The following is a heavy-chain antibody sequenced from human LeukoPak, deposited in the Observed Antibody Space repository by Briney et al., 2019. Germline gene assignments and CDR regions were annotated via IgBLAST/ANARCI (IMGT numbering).Heavy chain of an antibody. D-gene: IGHD3-22*01. CDR2: IYYSGST. CDR1: GGSISSYY. J-gene: IGHJ4*02. Sequence: TSETLSLTCTVSGGSISSYYWSWIRQPPGKGLEWIGYIYYSGSTNYNPSLKSRVTISVDTSKNQFSLRLSSVTAADTAVYYCARENYYDSSGYYLSPFDYWGQGTLVTVSS. V-gene: IGHV4-59*12. CDR3: ARENYYDSSGYYLSPFDY.